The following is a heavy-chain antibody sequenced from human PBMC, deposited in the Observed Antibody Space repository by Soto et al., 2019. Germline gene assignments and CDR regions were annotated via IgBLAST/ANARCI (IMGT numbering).Heavy chain of an antibody. D-gene: IGHD4-17*01. Sequence: GGSLRLSCAASGFTFDDYGMNWVRQVPGKGLEWVSGINWNGGSTGYADSVKGRFTISRDNAKNSLYLQMNSLRTEDTAFYYCARDAPSTVKKCFDHWGQGTLVTVSS. CDR1: GFTFDDYG. CDR3: ARDAPSTVKKCFDH. CDR2: INWNGGST. J-gene: IGHJ4*02. V-gene: IGHV3-20*04.